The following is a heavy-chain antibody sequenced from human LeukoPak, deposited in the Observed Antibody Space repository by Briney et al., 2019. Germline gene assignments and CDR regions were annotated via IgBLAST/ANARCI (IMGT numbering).Heavy chain of an antibody. V-gene: IGHV3-11*05. CDR3: ARDKISSSWFDY. D-gene: IGHD6-13*01. Sequence: GGSLRLSCAASGCTFSDYYMNWIRQAPGTGLEWVSYISSSSGYTNYADSVKGRFTISRDNAKNSLYLQMSSLRAEDTAVYYCARDKISSSWFDYWGQGTPVTVSS. J-gene: IGHJ4*02. CDR2: ISSSSGYT. CDR1: GCTFSDYY.